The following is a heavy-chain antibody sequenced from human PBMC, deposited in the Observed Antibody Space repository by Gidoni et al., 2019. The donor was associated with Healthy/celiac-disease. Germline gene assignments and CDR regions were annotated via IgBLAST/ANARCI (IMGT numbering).Heavy chain of an antibody. CDR2: ISSSSSYI. V-gene: IGHV3-21*01. CDR3: AREHIVVVTASGWFDP. D-gene: IGHD2-21*02. J-gene: IGHJ5*02. CDR1: GFTFSSYS. Sequence: EVQLVESGGGLVKPGGSLSLSCAASGFTFSSYSMNWVRQAPGKGLEGVSSISSSSSYIYYADSVKGRFTISRDNAKNSLYLQMNSLRAEDTAVYYCAREHIVVVTASGWFDPWGQGTLVTVSS.